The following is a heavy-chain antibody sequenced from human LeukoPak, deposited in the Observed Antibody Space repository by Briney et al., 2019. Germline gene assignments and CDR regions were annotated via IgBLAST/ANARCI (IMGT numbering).Heavy chain of an antibody. D-gene: IGHD3-10*01. Sequence: SGGSLRLSCAASGFTFSSYWMIWVRQAPGKGLVYVSHMNTDGSTTNYVDSVKGRFTISRDNAKNTLYLQMDSLRAEDTAVYYCGRDNTGSVDYWGQGTLVTVSS. J-gene: IGHJ4*02. CDR2: MNTDGSTT. CDR3: GRDNTGSVDY. V-gene: IGHV3-74*01. CDR1: GFTFSSYW.